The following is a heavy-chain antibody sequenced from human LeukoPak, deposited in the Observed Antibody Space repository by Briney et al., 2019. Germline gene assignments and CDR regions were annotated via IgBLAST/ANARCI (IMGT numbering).Heavy chain of an antibody. Sequence: PSETLSLTCTVSGGSISSYYWSWIRQPPGKGLEWIGYIYYSGSTNYNPSLKSRVTISVDTSKNQFSLKLSSVTAADTAVYYCARNRDSYGYRKGPFDYWGQGTLVTVSS. CDR2: IYYSGST. CDR3: ARNRDSYGYRKGPFDY. V-gene: IGHV4-59*08. D-gene: IGHD5-18*01. CDR1: GGSISSYY. J-gene: IGHJ4*02.